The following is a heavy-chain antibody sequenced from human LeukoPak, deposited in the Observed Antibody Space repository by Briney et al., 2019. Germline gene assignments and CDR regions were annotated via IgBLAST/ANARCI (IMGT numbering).Heavy chain of an antibody. Sequence: GGSLRLSCAASGFTFDDYAMDWVRHAQGKGREWVAGISWNSGSIGYADSVKGRFTISRDNAKNSLYLQMNSLRAEDTALYYCAKDISTVTTAYYYGMDVWGQGTTVTVSS. D-gene: IGHD4-17*01. CDR2: ISWNSGSI. J-gene: IGHJ6*02. CDR3: AKDISTVTTAYYYGMDV. CDR1: GFTFDDYA. V-gene: IGHV3-9*01.